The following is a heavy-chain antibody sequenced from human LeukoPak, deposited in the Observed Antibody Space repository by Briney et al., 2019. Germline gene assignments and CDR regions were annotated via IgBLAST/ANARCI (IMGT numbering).Heavy chain of an antibody. Sequence: SETLSLTCTVSGGTISSYYWSWIRQPPGKGLEWIAYVYYTGRTLYNPSLESRVTISVDTSKTQFSLTVTSVTAADTAVYYCARHMSVSYDAFDLWGRGTTVTVSS. CDR3: ARHMSVSYDAFDL. CDR2: VYYTGRT. CDR1: GGTISSYY. D-gene: IGHD3-10*01. J-gene: IGHJ3*01. V-gene: IGHV4-59*08.